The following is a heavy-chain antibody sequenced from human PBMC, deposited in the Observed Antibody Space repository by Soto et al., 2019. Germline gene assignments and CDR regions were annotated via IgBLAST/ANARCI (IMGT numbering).Heavy chain of an antibody. V-gene: IGHV4-39*01. Sequence: QVQLQESGPGLVKPAETLSLTCIVSGGSISTDNYYWAWIRQPPGKGLVWIGSIYYSGSTNYNPDVTSRGTMSVDTFMNQFSRKLTSVTGADTAVYYCARLYGSGRLGGVYWGQGTLVSVSS. D-gene: IGHD3-10*01. J-gene: IGHJ4*02. CDR3: ARLYGSGRLGGVY. CDR2: IYYSGST. CDR1: GGSISTDNYY.